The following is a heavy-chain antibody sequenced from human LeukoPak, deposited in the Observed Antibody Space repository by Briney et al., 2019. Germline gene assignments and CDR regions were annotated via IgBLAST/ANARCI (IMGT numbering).Heavy chain of an antibody. CDR1: GGSISNTNW. Sequence: PSETLSLTCGVSGGSISNTNWWSWVRQPPGQGLEWIGEISLTGLTHYNPSLESRVTVSLDKSKNQLSLNLTSVTAADTAVYYCARGVRSGWSFDYWGQGTLVTVSS. CDR3: ARGVRSGWSFDY. V-gene: IGHV4-4*02. D-gene: IGHD6-19*01. J-gene: IGHJ4*02. CDR2: ISLTGLT.